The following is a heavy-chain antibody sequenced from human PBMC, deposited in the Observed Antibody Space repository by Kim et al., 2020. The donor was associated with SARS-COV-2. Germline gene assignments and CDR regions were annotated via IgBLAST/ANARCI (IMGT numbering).Heavy chain of an antibody. Sequence: GGSRRLSCAASGFTFSSYWMSWVRQAPGKGLEWVANIKQDGSERYYVDSLKGRFTISRDNAKNSLYLQRNSLRAEDTAVYYCARLRGLGNWYAYYGMDVWGQGTTVTVSS. V-gene: IGHV3-7*01. CDR2: IKQDGSER. CDR1: GFTFSSYW. J-gene: IGHJ6*02. D-gene: IGHD1-1*01. CDR3: ARLRGLGNWYAYYGMDV.